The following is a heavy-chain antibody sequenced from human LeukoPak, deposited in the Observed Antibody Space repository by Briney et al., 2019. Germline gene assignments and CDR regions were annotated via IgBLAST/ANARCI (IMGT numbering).Heavy chain of an antibody. CDR2: IYHSGST. CDR3: ARGGDGYNPYWYFDL. V-gene: IGHV4-34*01. Sequence: SETLSLTCAVYGGSFSGYYWSWIRQPPGKGLEWIGYIYHSGSTYYNPSLKSRVTISVDRSKNQFSLKLSSVTAADTAVYYCARGGDGYNPYWYFDLWGRGTLVTVSS. D-gene: IGHD5-24*01. CDR1: GGSFSGYY. J-gene: IGHJ2*01.